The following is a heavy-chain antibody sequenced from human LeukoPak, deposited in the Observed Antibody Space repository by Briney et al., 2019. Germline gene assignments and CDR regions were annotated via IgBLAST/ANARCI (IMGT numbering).Heavy chain of an antibody. CDR1: GGSLSAYY. V-gene: IGHV4-34*01. D-gene: IGHD6-13*01. CDR3: ARARGDGSWAFFYYYYMDV. Sequence: SETLSLTCAVYGGSLSAYYWTWVRQPPGKGLEWIGEINHGGSTNYNPSLKSRVTISVDTSKNQFSLKLSSVTAADTAVYYCARARGDGSWAFFYYYYMDVWGKGTTVTVSS. J-gene: IGHJ6*03. CDR2: INHGGST.